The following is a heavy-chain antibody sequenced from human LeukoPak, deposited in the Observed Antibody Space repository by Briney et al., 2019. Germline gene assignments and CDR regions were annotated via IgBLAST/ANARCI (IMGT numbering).Heavy chain of an antibody. Sequence: GGSLRLSCAASGFTFSSYTMNWVRQGPGKGLEWVSSISSSGTYIYYADSVKGRFTVSRDNAENSLFLQMNSLRAEDTAVYYCARGTLEHCSGASCYPLDSWGQGTLVTVSS. D-gene: IGHD2-15*01. J-gene: IGHJ5*01. CDR2: ISSSGTYI. CDR3: ARGTLEHCSGASCYPLDS. V-gene: IGHV3-21*01. CDR1: GFTFSSYT.